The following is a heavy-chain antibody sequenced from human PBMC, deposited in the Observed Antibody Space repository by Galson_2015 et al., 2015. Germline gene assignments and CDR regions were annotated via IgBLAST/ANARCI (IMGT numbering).Heavy chain of an antibody. Sequence: SLRLSCAASGFTFSSYGMHWVRQAPGKGLEWVAVIWNDGSNKYYADPVKGRFTISRDNSKNTRYLQMNRLRAEDTAVYYCARETIAGGGCYSYYSIDDRGKGTPVTVSS. V-gene: IGHV3-33*01. CDR2: IWNDGSNK. J-gene: IGHJ6*03. D-gene: IGHD1-26*01. CDR3: ARETIAGGGCYSYYSIDD. CDR1: GFTFSSYG.